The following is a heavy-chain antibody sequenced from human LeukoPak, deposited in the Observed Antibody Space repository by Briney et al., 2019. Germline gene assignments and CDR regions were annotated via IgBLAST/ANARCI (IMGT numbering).Heavy chain of an antibody. V-gene: IGHV3-48*01. CDR2: ISSSSSTI. CDR1: GFTFSSYS. Sequence: PGGSLRLSCAASGFTFSSYSMNWVRQAPGKGLEWVSYISSSSSTIYYADSVKGRFTISRDNSKNTLYLQMNSLRAEDTAVYYCARQILTGYPHWFDPWGQGTLVTVSS. D-gene: IGHD3-9*01. J-gene: IGHJ5*02. CDR3: ARQILTGYPHWFDP.